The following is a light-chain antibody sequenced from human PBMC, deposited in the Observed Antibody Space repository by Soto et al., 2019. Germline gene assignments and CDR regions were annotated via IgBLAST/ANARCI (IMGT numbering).Light chain of an antibody. V-gene: IGKV3-20*01. CDR3: QQDGSSPT. Sequence: EIVLTQSPGTLSLSPGERATLSCSATQSVSSSYLAWYQQKPGQAPRLLIYGASSRATGIPDRFSGSGSGTDFALTISKLEPEDFAVYYCQQDGSSPTFGQGTKVEIK. J-gene: IGKJ1*01. CDR1: QSVSSSY. CDR2: GAS.